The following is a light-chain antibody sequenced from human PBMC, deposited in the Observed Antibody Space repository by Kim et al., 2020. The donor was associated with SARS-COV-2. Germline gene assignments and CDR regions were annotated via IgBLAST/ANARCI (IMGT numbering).Light chain of an antibody. V-gene: IGLV3-21*04. Sequence: PGKTARITCGGNNSGSKSVHWYQQKPGQAPVLVIYYDSDRPAGIPERFSGSNSGNTATLTISRVEAGDEANYYCQVWDSSSDRPWVFGGGTKLTVL. CDR2: YDS. CDR3: QVWDSSSDRPWV. J-gene: IGLJ3*02. CDR1: NSGSKS.